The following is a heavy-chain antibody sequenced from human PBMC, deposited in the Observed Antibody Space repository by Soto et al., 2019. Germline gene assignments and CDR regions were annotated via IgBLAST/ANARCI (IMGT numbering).Heavy chain of an antibody. D-gene: IGHD2-21*01. CDR1: GGSISSYY. J-gene: IGHJ5*01. Sequence: SETLSLNCTVSGGSISSYYWSWIRQPPGKGLEWIGDIYYSGSTKYNPSLKSRITISIYTSKSQFSLKLTSVTAADTAVYYCAREIPYWFDSWGQGTPVTVSS. V-gene: IGHV4-59*01. CDR3: AREIPYWFDS. CDR2: IYYSGST.